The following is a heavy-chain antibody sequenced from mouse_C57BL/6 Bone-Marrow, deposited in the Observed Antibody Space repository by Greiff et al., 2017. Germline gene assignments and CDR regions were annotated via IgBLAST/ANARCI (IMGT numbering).Heavy chain of an antibody. D-gene: IGHD1-1*01. CDR3: ARDYGSSYGY. CDR2: IYPGSGST. CDR1: GYTFTSYW. J-gene: IGHJ2*01. Sequence: QVQLQQPGAELVKPGASVKMSCKASGYTFTSYWITWVKQRPGQGLEWIGEIYPGSGSTNYNEKFKSKATLTVDTASSTAYMQLSSLTSADSAVYYCARDYGSSYGYWGQGTTLTVSS. V-gene: IGHV1-55*01.